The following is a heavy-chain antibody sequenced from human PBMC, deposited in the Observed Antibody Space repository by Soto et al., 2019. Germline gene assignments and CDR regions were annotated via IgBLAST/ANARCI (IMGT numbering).Heavy chain of an antibody. CDR2: INANGGST. V-gene: IGHV3-64D*06. CDR3: AKGRSGEYYSDALDA. D-gene: IGHD3-10*01. Sequence: PGGTLRLSCSPSGFSFNSFAIHWVRQAPGKGLEYVSAINANGGSTYFADSVKCRFSISRDASRNNVFLEMNGLSPEDTAVHHCAKGRSGEYYSDALDAWGQGTTVTVSS. J-gene: IGHJ6*02. CDR1: GFSFNSFA.